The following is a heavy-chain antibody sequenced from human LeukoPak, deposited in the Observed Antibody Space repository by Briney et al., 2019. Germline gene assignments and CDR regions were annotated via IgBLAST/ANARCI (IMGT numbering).Heavy chain of an antibody. D-gene: IGHD3-22*01. J-gene: IGHJ4*02. Sequence: GGSLRLSCAVSGITLSHYGMSWVRQAPGKGLEWVAGISDSGGRTNYADSVKGRFTISRDNPKNTLYLQMNSLRAEDTAVYFCAKRGVVIRVILVGFHEEAYYFDSWGQGALVTVSS. CDR2: ISDSGGRT. V-gene: IGHV3-23*01. CDR1: GITLSHYG. CDR3: AKRGVVIRVILVGFHEEAYYFDS.